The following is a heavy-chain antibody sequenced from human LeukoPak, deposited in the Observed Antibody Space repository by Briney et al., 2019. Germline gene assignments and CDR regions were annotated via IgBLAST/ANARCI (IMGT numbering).Heavy chain of an antibody. CDR2: LSSSSTYI. D-gene: IGHD2-15*01. J-gene: IGHJ5*02. CDR3: ARVVAGNWFDP. V-gene: IGHV3-21*06. Sequence: GGSLRVSCAASGFSFSDYSMNWVRQAPGKGLEWVSSLSSSSTYIHYADSVKGRFTISRDNAKNSLYLQMNSLRAEDTAVYYCARVVAGNWFDPWGQGTLVTVSS. CDR1: GFSFSDYS.